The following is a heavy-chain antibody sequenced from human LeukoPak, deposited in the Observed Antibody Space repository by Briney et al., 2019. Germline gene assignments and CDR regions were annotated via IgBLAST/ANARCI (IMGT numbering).Heavy chain of an antibody. D-gene: IGHD3-16*01. Sequence: GGSLRLSCAASGFTFSTYAMTWVRQAPGKGLEWVSLISASGVNTYYADSVKGRFTISRDNSKNTLYLQMNSLRLEDTAEYFGARRDFYYEVIYFFPDGGRGPRVTVS. J-gene: IGHJ4*02. CDR3: ARRDFYYEVIYFFPD. V-gene: IGHV3-23*01. CDR2: ISASGVNT. CDR1: GFTFSTYA.